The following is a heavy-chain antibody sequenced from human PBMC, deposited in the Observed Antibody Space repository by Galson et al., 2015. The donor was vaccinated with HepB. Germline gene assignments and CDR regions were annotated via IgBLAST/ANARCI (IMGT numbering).Heavy chain of an antibody. V-gene: IGHV1-18*01. D-gene: IGHD2-2*01. CDR1: GYTFTSYG. CDR3: ARDTGRRYCSSTSCYSWYFDL. Sequence: QSGAEVKKPGASVKVSCKASGYTFTSYGISWVRQAPGQGLEWMGWISAYNGNTNYAQKLQGRVTMTTDTSTSTAYMELRSLRSDDTAVYYCARDTGRRYCSSTSCYSWYFDLWGRGTLVTVSS. CDR2: ISAYNGNT. J-gene: IGHJ2*01.